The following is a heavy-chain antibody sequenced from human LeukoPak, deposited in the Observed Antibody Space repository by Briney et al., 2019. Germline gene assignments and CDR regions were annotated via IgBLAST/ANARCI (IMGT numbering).Heavy chain of an antibody. CDR1: GGSISSGGYY. CDR2: IYYSGST. J-gene: IGHJ3*02. CDR3: ARQVYGSDAFEI. Sequence: SKTLSLTCTVSGGSISSGGYYWGWIRRPPGKGLEWIGSIYYSGSTYYNPSLKSRVTISVDTSKNRFSLKLSSVTAADTAVYYCARQVYGSDAFEIWGQGTMVTVSS. V-gene: IGHV4-39*01. D-gene: IGHD3-10*01.